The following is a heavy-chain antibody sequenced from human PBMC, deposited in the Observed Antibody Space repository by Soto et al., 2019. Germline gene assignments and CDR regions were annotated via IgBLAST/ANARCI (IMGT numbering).Heavy chain of an antibody. Sequence: PGESLKISCKGSGYSFNSYWIGWVRQMPGKGLEWMGIIYPGDSDTRYSPSFQGQVTISADKSISTAYLQWSSLKASDTAMYYCARRGVVVVADRDYYYYGMDVWGQGTTVTVSS. V-gene: IGHV5-51*01. J-gene: IGHJ6*02. CDR3: ARRGVVVVADRDYYYYGMDV. CDR2: IYPGDSDT. CDR1: GYSFNSYW. D-gene: IGHD2-15*01.